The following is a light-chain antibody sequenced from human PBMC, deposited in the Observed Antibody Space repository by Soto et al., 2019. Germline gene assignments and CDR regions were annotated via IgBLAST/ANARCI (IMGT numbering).Light chain of an antibody. Sequence: QSVVTQPYSLSGSPGQSITISCTGTTSDVGGYNYVSWYQQHPGKVPKLLIHEVSNRPSGVSNRFSGSKSGNTASLTISGLQAEDEADYYCLSKTSSISYVFGTGTKVTVL. J-gene: IGLJ1*01. CDR2: EVS. CDR3: LSKTSSISYV. V-gene: IGLV2-14*01. CDR1: TSDVGGYNY.